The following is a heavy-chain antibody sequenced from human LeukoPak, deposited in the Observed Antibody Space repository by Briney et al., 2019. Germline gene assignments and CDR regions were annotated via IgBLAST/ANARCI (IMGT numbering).Heavy chain of an antibody. CDR1: GFTFSSYG. D-gene: IGHD1-26*01. V-gene: IGHV3-30*02. CDR3: AKDSKIVGPTFRSYHYMDV. Sequence: PGGSLRLSCAASGFTFSSYGMHWVRQAPGKGLDWVAFIHHDGSNKYYADSVRGRFTISRDNSKDTLYLQMNSLRAEDTAVYYCAKDSKIVGPTFRSYHYMDVWGKGTTVTVSS. J-gene: IGHJ6*03. CDR2: IHHDGSNK.